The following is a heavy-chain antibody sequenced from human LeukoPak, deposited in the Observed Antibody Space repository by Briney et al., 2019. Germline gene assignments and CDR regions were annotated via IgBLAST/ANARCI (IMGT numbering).Heavy chain of an antibody. D-gene: IGHD3-22*01. Sequence: PGGSLRLSCAGSGFTFSSYGMSWVRQTPGKGLEWVSATSGSGGSTYYADSVKGRFTISRDNSKNTLYLQMNSLRAEDTAVYYCAKDSYYYDSSGCLDVWGKGTTVTVSS. CDR1: GFTFSSYG. J-gene: IGHJ6*04. V-gene: IGHV3-23*01. CDR3: AKDSYYYDSSGCLDV. CDR2: TSGSGGST.